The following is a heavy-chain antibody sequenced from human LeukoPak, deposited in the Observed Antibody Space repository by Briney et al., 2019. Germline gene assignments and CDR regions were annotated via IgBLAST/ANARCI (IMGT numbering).Heavy chain of an antibody. D-gene: IGHD2-2*01. CDR3: ARAVVPAAIGVRDAFDI. J-gene: IGHJ3*02. V-gene: IGHV1-18*01. Sequence: ASVKVSCKASGYTFTSYGISWVRQAPGQGLEWMGWISAYNGNTKYTQKLQGRVTMTRDMSTSTVYMELSSLRSEDTAVYYCARAVVPAAIGVRDAFDIWGQGTMVTVSS. CDR2: ISAYNGNT. CDR1: GYTFTSYG.